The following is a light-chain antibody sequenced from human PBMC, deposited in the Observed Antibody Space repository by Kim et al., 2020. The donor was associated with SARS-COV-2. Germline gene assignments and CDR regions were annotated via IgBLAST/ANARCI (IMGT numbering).Light chain of an antibody. J-gene: IGKJ2*01. Sequence: EIVMTQSPATLSVSPGERATLSCRASQSVSSNLAWYQKKPGQAPRLVIYGASTRAACVPARFSGSVSGAEFTLTISNLQPEDCAVYYCQQYNKWMYTFGQGTKLEIK. CDR2: GAS. CDR1: QSVSSN. V-gene: IGKV3D-15*01. CDR3: QQYNKWMYT.